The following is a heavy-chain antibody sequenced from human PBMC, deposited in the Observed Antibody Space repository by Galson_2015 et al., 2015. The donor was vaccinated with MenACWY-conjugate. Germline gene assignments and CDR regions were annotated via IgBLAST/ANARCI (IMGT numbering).Heavy chain of an antibody. CDR3: AAPTAGATYAFDF. CDR2: IVVGDGDT. CDR1: GFTFNNFV. V-gene: IGHV1-58*01. Sequence: SVKVSCKASGFTFNNFVLQWVRQAPGQRLEWIAWIVVGDGDTKYAQNFQERVTVTRDLSASTVHMELNTLRAEDTAVYYCAAPTAGATYAFDFWGQGTLVTVSS. J-gene: IGHJ1*01. D-gene: IGHD4/OR15-4a*01.